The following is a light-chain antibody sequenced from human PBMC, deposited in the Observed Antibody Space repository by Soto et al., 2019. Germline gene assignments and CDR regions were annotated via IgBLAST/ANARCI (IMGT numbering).Light chain of an antibody. CDR3: QSFDSSLSGSRV. J-gene: IGLJ1*01. CDR2: GNT. V-gene: IGLV2-14*01. Sequence: QSALTQPASVSGSPGQSITISCTGTSSDVGGYNYVSWYQQHPGKAPKVMIYGNTDRPSGVPDRFSGSKSGTSASLAITGLQAEDEADYYCQSFDSSLSGSRVFGTGTKLTVL. CDR1: SSDVGGYNY.